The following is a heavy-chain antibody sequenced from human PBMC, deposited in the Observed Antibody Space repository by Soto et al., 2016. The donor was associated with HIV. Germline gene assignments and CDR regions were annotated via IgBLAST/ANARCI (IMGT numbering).Heavy chain of an antibody. D-gene: IGHD5-12*01. Sequence: QVQLVQSGAELKKPGSSVKVSCKASGGTFSSYALSWVRLVPGLGLEWVGFINPYTGDTKSAQRFHGRVTLTRDRSNSTAHMELIRLTSDDTAVYYCVRSTYDYHYFDLWGRGTLVTVSS. CDR3: VRSTYDYHYFDL. J-gene: IGHJ2*01. CDR1: GGTFSSYA. V-gene: IGHV1-2*02. CDR2: INPYTGDT.